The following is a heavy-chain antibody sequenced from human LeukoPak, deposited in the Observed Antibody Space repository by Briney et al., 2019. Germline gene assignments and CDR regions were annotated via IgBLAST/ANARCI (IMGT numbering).Heavy chain of an antibody. CDR3: AATTVTTAGSSY. D-gene: IGHD4-17*01. V-gene: IGHV3-9*01. J-gene: IGHJ4*02. CDR1: GFIFDDYA. CDR2: VSWNSNII. Sequence: GGSLRLSCAASGFIFDDYAMHWVRQAPGKGLEWVSGVSWNSNIIGYADSVKGRFTISRDNSKNTLYLQMNSLRAEDTAVYYCAATTVTTAGSSYWGQGTLVTVSS.